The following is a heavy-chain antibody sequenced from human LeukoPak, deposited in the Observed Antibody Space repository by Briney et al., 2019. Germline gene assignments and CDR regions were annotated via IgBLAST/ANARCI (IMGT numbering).Heavy chain of an antibody. V-gene: IGHV4-61*01. CDR1: GGSIISSSYY. J-gene: IGHJ6*03. CDR2: IYDSGST. Sequence: SETLSLACTVSGGSIISSSYYWSWIRQPPGKGLEWIGFIYDSGSTNYNPSLKSRVTISVDTSKNQFSLKLSSVTAADTAVYYCARGTGYSSSHYYYYYMDVWGKGTTVTVSS. D-gene: IGHD6-6*01. CDR3: ARGTGYSSSHYYYYYMDV.